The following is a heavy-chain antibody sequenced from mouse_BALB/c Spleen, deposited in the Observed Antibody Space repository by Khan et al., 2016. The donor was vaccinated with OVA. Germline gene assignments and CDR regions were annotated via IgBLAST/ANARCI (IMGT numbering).Heavy chain of an antibody. CDR1: GFSLSTSGMG. CDR2: IWRDGVK. V-gene: IGHV8-8*01. D-gene: IGHD6-2*01. CDR3: ARVNGNSLFWYFDV. J-gene: IGHJ1*01. Sequence: QVTLKESGPGILQPSQTLSLTCSFSGFSLSTSGMGVGWIRQPSGKGLEWLTHIWRDGVKRYNPALESRLTISKDTSNRQVFLTIASVDSADSATYYCARVNGNSLFWYFDVWGAGTSVTVSS.